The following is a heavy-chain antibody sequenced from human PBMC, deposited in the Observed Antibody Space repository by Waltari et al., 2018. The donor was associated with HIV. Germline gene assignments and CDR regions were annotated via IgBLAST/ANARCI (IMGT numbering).Heavy chain of an antibody. Sequence: QITLKESGPTLVKTTQTLTLTCTFSGFSLSTNAVGVGWIRQPTGKALEWLALLYWNDVKRHSPALKSRLTITKDTSKNQLVLTMTNMDPVDTATYYCAHSAQMAYFDYWGQGTLVTVSS. J-gene: IGHJ4*02. V-gene: IGHV2-5*01. CDR1: GFSLSTNAVG. CDR2: LYWNDVK. CDR3: AHSAQMAYFDY.